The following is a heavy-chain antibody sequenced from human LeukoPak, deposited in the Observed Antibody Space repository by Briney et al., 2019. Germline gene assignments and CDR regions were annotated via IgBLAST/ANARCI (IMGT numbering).Heavy chain of an antibody. V-gene: IGHV3-23*01. Sequence: GGSLRLSCAGSGFTFSSYAMSWVRQAPGKGLEWVSAISGSGGSTYYADSVKGRFTIPRDNSKNTLYLQMNSLRAEDTAVYYCAMPFYDSSGSYYFDYWGQGTLVTVSS. D-gene: IGHD3-22*01. CDR3: AMPFYDSSGSYYFDY. CDR1: GFTFSSYA. CDR2: ISGSGGST. J-gene: IGHJ4*02.